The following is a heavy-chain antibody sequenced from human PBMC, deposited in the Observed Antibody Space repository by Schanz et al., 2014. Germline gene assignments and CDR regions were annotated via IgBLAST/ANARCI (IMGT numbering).Heavy chain of an antibody. Sequence: QIQLVQSGPEVKKPGASVRVSCKASGYTFTTYAMSWVRQAPGQGLEWMGWISAYNGNTKYPQKLQGRVTMTTDTSTSTAYMELRSLRSDDTAVYYCARDAADFYESLAEEDYWGQGTLVTVSS. J-gene: IGHJ4*02. D-gene: IGHD3-9*01. CDR3: ARDAADFYESLAEEDY. CDR1: GYTFTTYA. CDR2: ISAYNGNT. V-gene: IGHV1-18*01.